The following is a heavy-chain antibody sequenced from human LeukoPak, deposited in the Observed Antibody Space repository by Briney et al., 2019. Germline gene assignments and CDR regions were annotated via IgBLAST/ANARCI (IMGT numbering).Heavy chain of an antibody. CDR1: GFTFSSYS. Sequence: PGGSLRLSCAASGFTFSSYSMNWVRQAPGKRLEWVSSISSSSSYIYYADSVKGRFTISRDNAKNSLYLQMNSLRAEDTAVYYCASQVVQLERPTDYWGQGTLVTVSS. V-gene: IGHV3-21*01. CDR3: ASQVVQLERPTDY. J-gene: IGHJ4*02. D-gene: IGHD1-1*01. CDR2: ISSSSSYI.